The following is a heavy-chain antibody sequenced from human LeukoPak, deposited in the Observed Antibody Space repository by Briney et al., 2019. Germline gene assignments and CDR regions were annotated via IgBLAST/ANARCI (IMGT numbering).Heavy chain of an antibody. CDR2: IYGSGTI. J-gene: IGHJ5*02. D-gene: IGHD3-10*01. CDR1: GGSISTYY. V-gene: IGHV4-4*07. Sequence: SETLSLTCTVSGGSISTYYWSWIRQPAGKGLEWIGRIYGSGTITYNPSLKSRVTMPVDTSNNQFSLRLTSVTAADTAMYYCTRDSGTTGEVKFDPWGQGILVTVSS. CDR3: TRDSGTTGEVKFDP.